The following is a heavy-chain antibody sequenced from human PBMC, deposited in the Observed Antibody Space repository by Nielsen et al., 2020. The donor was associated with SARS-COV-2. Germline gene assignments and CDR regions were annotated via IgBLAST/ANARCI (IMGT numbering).Heavy chain of an antibody. V-gene: IGHV3-30-3*01. CDR1: GFTFSSYA. J-gene: IGHJ4*02. Sequence: GESLKISCAASGFTFSSYAMHWVRQAPGKGLEWVALISYDGSNKYYADSVKGRFTISRDNSKNTLYLQMNSLRAEDTAVYYCAKDGRGLIEYREAMTLWGQGTLVTVSS. D-gene: IGHD2-15*01. CDR2: ISYDGSNK. CDR3: AKDGRGLIEYREAMTL.